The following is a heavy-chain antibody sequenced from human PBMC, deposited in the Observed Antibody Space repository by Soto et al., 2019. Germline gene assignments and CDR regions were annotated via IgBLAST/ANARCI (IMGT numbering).Heavy chain of an antibody. Sequence: QVQLQESGPGLVKPSETLSLTCTVSGGSISSYYWSWIRQPPGKGLEWIGYIYYSGSTNYNPSLKSRVTISVDTSKNQFSLKLSSVTAADTAVYYYARDEEAAPTWYGMDVWGQGTTVTVSS. CDR1: GGSISSYY. CDR3: ARDEEAAPTWYGMDV. CDR2: IYYSGST. D-gene: IGHD6-25*01. V-gene: IGHV4-59*01. J-gene: IGHJ6*02.